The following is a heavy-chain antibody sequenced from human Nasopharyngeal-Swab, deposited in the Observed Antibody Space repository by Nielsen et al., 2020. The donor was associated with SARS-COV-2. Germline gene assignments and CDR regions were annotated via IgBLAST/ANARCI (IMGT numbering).Heavy chain of an antibody. CDR1: GGSISSYY. CDR2: FYYSGST. V-gene: IGHV4-59*12. Sequence: GSLRLSCTVSGGSISSYYWSWIRQSPGKGLEWIGYFYYSGSTYYNPSLKSRVTISVGTSKNQFSLKLSSVTAADTAVYYCARVTRITIFGVVIDYYYYYMDVWGKGTTVTVSS. J-gene: IGHJ6*03. D-gene: IGHD3-3*01. CDR3: ARVTRITIFGVVIDYYYYYMDV.